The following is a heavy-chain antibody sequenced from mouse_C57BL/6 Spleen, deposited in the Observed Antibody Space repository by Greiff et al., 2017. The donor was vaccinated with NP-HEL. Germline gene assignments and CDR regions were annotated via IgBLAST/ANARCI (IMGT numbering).Heavy chain of an antibody. J-gene: IGHJ2*01. D-gene: IGHD4-1*01. CDR2: IYPSDSET. V-gene: IGHV1-61*01. CDR1: GYTFTSYW. Sequence: QVQLQQPGAELVRPGSSVKLSCKASGYTFTSYWMDWVKQRPGQGLEWIGNIYPSDSETHYNQKFKDKATLTVDKSSSTAYMQLSSLTSEDSAVYYCARGNWAFDDWGQGTTLTVSS. CDR3: ARGNWAFDD.